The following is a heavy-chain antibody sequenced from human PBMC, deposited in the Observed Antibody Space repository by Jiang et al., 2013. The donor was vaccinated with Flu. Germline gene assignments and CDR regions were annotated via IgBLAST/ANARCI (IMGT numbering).Heavy chain of an antibody. CDR3: ARDPGGSGPDY. CDR1: SDSLRSYY. Sequence: GSGLVKPSETLSLICTVSSDSLRSYYWSWIRQPAGEGLEWIGRIYPSGSTNYNPSLKGRVTVSIDTSRKQFSLTLNSVTAADTAIYYCARDPGGSGPDYWGQGTLVTVSS. J-gene: IGHJ4*02. CDR2: IYPSGST. V-gene: IGHV4-4*07. D-gene: IGHD6-19*01.